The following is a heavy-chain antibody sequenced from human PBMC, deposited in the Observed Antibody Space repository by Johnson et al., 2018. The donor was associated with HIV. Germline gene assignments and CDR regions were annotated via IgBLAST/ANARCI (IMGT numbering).Heavy chain of an antibody. V-gene: IGHV3-30-3*01. Sequence: QVQLVESGGGLVQPGGSLRLSCAASGFTFSDHYMDWVRQAPGKGLEWVALISYDGLNKYYADSVKGRFTLSRDNTKNTLFLQMTSLKSEDTAVYYCGRDMGGGLRSDAFDIWGQGTMVTVSS. CDR2: ISYDGLNK. CDR3: GRDMGGGLRSDAFDI. CDR1: GFTFSDHY. J-gene: IGHJ3*02. D-gene: IGHD3-16*01.